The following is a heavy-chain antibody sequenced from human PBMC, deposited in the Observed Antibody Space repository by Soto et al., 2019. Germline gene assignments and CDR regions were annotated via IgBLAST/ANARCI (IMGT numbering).Heavy chain of an antibody. Sequence: SETLSLTCTVSGGSISSDYWSWIRQPAGKGLEWIGRIYTSGSTNYNPSLKSRVTMSVDTSKNQFSLKLSSVTAADTAVYYCARSCSSNSCYDVFDYCGQGTLVTVAS. J-gene: IGHJ4*02. V-gene: IGHV4-4*07. D-gene: IGHD2-2*01. CDR2: IYTSGST. CDR3: ARSCSSNSCYDVFDY. CDR1: GGSISSDY.